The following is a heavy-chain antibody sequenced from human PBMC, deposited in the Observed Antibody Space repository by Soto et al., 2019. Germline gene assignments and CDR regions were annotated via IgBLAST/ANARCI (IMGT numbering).Heavy chain of an antibody. J-gene: IGHJ6*02. CDR3: ARDRAPRYFDWFDYYGMDV. CDR2: IMPIFGTA. V-gene: IGHV1-69*13. CDR1: GGTFSSYA. D-gene: IGHD3-9*01. Sequence: SVKVSCKASGGTFSSYASSWVRQAPGQGLEWMGGIMPIFGTANYAQKCKGRVTITADESTSTAYMELSSLRSEDTAVYYCARDRAPRYFDWFDYYGMDVWG.